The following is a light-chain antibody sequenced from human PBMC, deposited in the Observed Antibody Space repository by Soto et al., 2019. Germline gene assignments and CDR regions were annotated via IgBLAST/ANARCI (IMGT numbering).Light chain of an antibody. CDR1: QSVSSN. CDR3: QQYNNWPLT. J-gene: IGKJ4*01. CDR2: GAS. Sequence: EIVMTQSPATLSVSPGERATLSCRASQSVSSNLAWYQQKPGQAPRLLIYGASTRATGIPARFSGSGSGTEXXLTIXSLQSEDFAVYYCQQYNNWPLTFGGGTKVEIK. V-gene: IGKV3-15*01.